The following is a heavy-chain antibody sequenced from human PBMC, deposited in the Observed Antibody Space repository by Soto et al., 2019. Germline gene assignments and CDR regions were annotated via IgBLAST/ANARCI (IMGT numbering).Heavy chain of an antibody. Sequence: QVQLVQSGAEVKKPGSSVKVSCKASGGTFSSYAISWVRQAPGPGLEWMGGSIPIFGTAKYAQKFQGRVTITADESTSRAYMELSSLRSEDTDVYYCAGGVAAAVISNWFDHCGQGTLVTVSS. CDR1: GGTFSSYA. D-gene: IGHD6-25*01. V-gene: IGHV1-69*01. CDR2: SIPIFGTA. CDR3: AGGVAAAVISNWFDH. J-gene: IGHJ5*02.